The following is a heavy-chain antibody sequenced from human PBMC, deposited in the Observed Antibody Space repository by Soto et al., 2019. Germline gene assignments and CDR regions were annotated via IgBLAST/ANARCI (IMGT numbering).Heavy chain of an antibody. V-gene: IGHV4-4*07. J-gene: IGHJ3*02. D-gene: IGHD4-17*01. CDR2: IYTSGST. CDR3: AIFFHDTATIDI. CDR1: DGSTSSYY. Sequence: SVTRTGSDGSTSSYYRIWIRQPAGKGLEWIGRIYTSGSTNYNPSLKRRVTMSVDTSKNQFSLKLSSVTAADTAVYYCAIFFHDTATIDI.